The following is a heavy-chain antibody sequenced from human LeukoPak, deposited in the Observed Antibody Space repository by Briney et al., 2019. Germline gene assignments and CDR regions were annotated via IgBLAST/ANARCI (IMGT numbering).Heavy chain of an antibody. D-gene: IGHD3-10*01. CDR2: IYYSGGT. CDR3: ARDGSTGLDY. V-gene: IGHV4-59*01. J-gene: IGHJ4*02. CDR1: GGSISSYY. Sequence: SETLSLTCTVAGGSISSYYWSWFRQPPRRRLEWIGYIYYSGGTNYNPSLKSRVTISVDTSKNQFSLKLSSVTAADTAVYYCARDGSTGLDYWGQGTLVTVSS.